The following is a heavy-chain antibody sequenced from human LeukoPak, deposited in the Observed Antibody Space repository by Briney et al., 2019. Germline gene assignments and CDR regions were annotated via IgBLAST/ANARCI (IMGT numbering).Heavy chain of an antibody. CDR1: GFTFNTYG. CDR3: ARSYDTSGYYYVGAGY. V-gene: IGHV3-30*02. CDR2: MRYDGSTE. J-gene: IGHJ4*02. Sequence: PGGSLRLSCAASGFTFNTYGMHWVRQAPGKGLEWVAFMRYDGSTEYYADSVKGRFTISRDNAKNSLYLQMNSLRAEDTALYYCARSYDTSGYYYVGAGYWGQGTLVTVSS. D-gene: IGHD3-22*01.